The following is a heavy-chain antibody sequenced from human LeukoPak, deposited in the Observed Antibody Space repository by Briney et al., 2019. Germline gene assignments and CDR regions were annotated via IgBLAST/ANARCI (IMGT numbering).Heavy chain of an antibody. CDR1: GYPFRGYY. J-gene: IGHJ4*02. D-gene: IGHD3-9*01. CDR2: VNPNTGTT. V-gene: IGHV1-2*02. CDR3: AKDWGIAMTGLYSFDH. Sequence: ASVKVSCKTSGYPFRGYYVHWVRQAPGQGLEWMGWVNPNTGTTSSAKKFQGRVTMTTDTPINTVYMELRSLTSDDTAMYYCAKDWGIAMTGLYSFDHWGQGTLVTVSS.